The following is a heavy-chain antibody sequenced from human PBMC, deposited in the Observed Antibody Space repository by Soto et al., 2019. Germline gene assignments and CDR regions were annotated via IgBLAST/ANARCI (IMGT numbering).Heavy chain of an antibody. CDR1: GFTFSNYA. V-gene: IGHV3-23*01. CDR3: TKDWQHEY. Sequence: EVQLLESGGGLVQPGGSLRLSCAASGFTFSNYAMTWVRQAPGKGLECVSTINTSGGNTHYADSVKGRFCVSRDNSKNTMSLKMNSLRAEDTAVYYCTKDWQHEYWGKGTLVTVSS. D-gene: IGHD6-13*01. J-gene: IGHJ4*02. CDR2: INTSGGNT.